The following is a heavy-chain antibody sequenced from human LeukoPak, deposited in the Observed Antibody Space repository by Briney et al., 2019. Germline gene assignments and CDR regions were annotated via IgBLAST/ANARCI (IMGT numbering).Heavy chain of an antibody. CDR2: INRDGSGK. D-gene: IGHD1-26*01. CDR3: ARVEYSGNGNLY. J-gene: IGHJ4*02. CDR1: GLTFINYW. V-gene: IGHV3-7*03. Sequence: GGSLRLSCAGSGLTFINYWMTWVRQVPGEGLEWVANINRDGSGKYYLPSVRGRFTISKDDAKDSLYLQMDSLRPEDTAIYYCARVEYSGNGNLYWGQGTLVTVSS.